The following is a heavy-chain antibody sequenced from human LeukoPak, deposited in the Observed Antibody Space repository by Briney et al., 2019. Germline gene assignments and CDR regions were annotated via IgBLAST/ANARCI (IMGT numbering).Heavy chain of an antibody. J-gene: IGHJ4*02. Sequence: GGSLRLSCAASGFTFSSYGMHWVRQAPGKGLEWVAVMWYDGSNKYYADSVKGRFTISRDNSKNTLYLQMNSLRAEDTAVYYCARVPGLDYYDSSGGNYWGQGTLVTVSS. D-gene: IGHD3-22*01. CDR1: GFTFSSYG. CDR3: ARVPGLDYYDSSGGNY. CDR2: MWYDGSNK. V-gene: IGHV3-33*01.